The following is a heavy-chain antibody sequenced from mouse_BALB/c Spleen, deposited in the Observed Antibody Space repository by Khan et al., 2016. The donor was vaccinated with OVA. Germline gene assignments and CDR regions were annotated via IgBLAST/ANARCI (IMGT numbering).Heavy chain of an antibody. D-gene: IGHD1-3*01. CDR3: ARGSGNSRFAY. CDR2: INTYYGDA. J-gene: IGHJ3*01. Sequence: QVRLQQSGAELVRPGVSVKISCKGSGYTFTDFAMHWVKQSHAKSLEWIGVINTYYGDATYNQKFKGKATMTVDKSSSTAYVELARLTSEDSAIYYCARGSGNSRFAYGGQGTLVTVSA. V-gene: IGHV1S137*01. CDR1: GYTFTDFA.